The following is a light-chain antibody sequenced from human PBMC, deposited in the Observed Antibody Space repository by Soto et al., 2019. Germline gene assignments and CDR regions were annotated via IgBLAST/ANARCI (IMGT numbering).Light chain of an antibody. V-gene: IGLV2-11*01. Sequence: QSALTQPRSVSGSPGQSVSISCTGTTSDVGGYEYVSWYQQHPDKAPQLLIFDVTKRPSGVPDRFSGSKSGNTAALTISGLQADDEADYYCCSYAGNDTLIFGGGTKLTVL. J-gene: IGLJ2*01. CDR3: CSYAGNDTLI. CDR1: TSDVGGYEY. CDR2: DVT.